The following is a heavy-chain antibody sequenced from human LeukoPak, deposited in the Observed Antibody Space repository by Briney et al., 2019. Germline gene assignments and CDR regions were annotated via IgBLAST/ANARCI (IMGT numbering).Heavy chain of an antibody. CDR1: GFMFSDYA. D-gene: IGHD3-3*01. CDR3: AKDRRPYYDVPVGY. J-gene: IGHJ4*02. V-gene: IGHV3-23*01. Sequence: GGSLRLSCVASGFMFSDYAMSWVRQAPGKGLEWVSSISSSGGTTFYADSVKGRFTISRDLFKQTVHLEMKAMRAEDTAVYYCAKDRRPYYDVPVGYWGQGTLVTVSP. CDR2: ISSSGGTT.